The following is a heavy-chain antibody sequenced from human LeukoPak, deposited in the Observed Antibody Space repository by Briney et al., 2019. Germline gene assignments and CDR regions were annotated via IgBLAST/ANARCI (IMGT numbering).Heavy chain of an antibody. D-gene: IGHD3-9*01. J-gene: IGHJ3*02. V-gene: IGHV3-7*01. CDR1: GFTFSSYA. CDR2: INEDAGKK. CDR3: ARDNPPNYNILTGYYDALDI. Sequence: GGSLRLSCAASGFTFSSYAMTWVRQAPGKGLEWVANINEDAGKKYYVDSVKGRFTISRDNADNSQYLQMNNLRAEDTAVYYCARDNPPNYNILTGYYDALDIWGQGTMVTVSS.